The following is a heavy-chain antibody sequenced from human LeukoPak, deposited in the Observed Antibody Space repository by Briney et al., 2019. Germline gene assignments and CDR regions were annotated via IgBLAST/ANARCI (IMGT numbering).Heavy chain of an antibody. CDR1: GGSFSGYY. J-gene: IGHJ5*02. CDR3: AIDFWSGYYTGLFP. V-gene: IGHV4-34*01. Sequence: SETLSLTCAVYGGSFSGYYWSWIRQPPGKGLEWIGEINHSGSTNYNPSLKSRVTMSVDTSKNQFSLKLSSVTAADTAVYYCAIDFWSGYYTGLFPWGQGTLVTVSS. D-gene: IGHD3-3*01. CDR2: INHSGST.